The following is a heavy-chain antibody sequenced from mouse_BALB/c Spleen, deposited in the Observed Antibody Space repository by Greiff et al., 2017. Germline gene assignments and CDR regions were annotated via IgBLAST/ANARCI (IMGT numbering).Heavy chain of an antibody. CDR1: GFTFSSYA. V-gene: IGHV5-6*03. CDR3: ASLTTATAY. CDR2: ISSGGST. J-gene: IGHJ3*01. Sequence: EVMLVESGGGLVKPGGSLKLSCAASGFTFSSYAMSWVRQTPEKRLEWVASISSGGSTYYPDSVKGRFTISRDNAKNTLYMQMSSLKSEDTAMYYCASLTTATAYWGQGTLVTVSA. D-gene: IGHD1-2*01.